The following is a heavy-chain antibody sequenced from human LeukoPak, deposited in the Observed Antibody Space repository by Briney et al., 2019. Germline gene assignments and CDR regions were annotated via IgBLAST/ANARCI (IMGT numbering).Heavy chain of an antibody. CDR1: GYTFTSYD. CDR3: ARDLADYYDSSGYRD. J-gene: IGHJ4*02. Sequence: ASVKVSCKASGYTFTSYDINWVRQATGQGLEWMGWMNPNSGNTGYAQKFQGRVTMTRNTSISTAYMELSSLRSEDTAVYYCARDLADYYDSSGYRDWGQGTLVTVSS. D-gene: IGHD3-22*01. V-gene: IGHV1-8*01. CDR2: MNPNSGNT.